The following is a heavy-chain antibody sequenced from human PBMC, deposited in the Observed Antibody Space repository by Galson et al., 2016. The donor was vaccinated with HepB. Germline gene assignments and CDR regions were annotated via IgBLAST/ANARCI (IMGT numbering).Heavy chain of an antibody. CDR1: GGTLSSYA. J-gene: IGHJ4*02. Sequence: SVKVSCKVSGGTLSSYAISWVRQAPGQGLEWMGGIIPIVGITKYAQKFQDRVTFTADESTNTAYMELSGLKSDDTAVFYCAREFGTRGFDCWGLGTLVTVSS. V-gene: IGHV1-69*10. D-gene: IGHD1-1*01. CDR3: AREFGTRGFDC. CDR2: IIPIVGIT.